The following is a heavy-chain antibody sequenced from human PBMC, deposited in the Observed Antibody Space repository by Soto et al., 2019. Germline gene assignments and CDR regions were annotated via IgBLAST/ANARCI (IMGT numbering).Heavy chain of an antibody. CDR1: GYTFTSYY. Sequence: ASVKVSCKASGYTFTSYYMHWVRHAPGQGLEWMGTINPSGGSTSYAQKFQGRVTMTRDTSTSTVYMELSSLRSEDTAVYYCARDPLVLRFLEWLSPSYGMDVWGQGTTVTVSS. CDR2: INPSGGST. V-gene: IGHV1-46*01. J-gene: IGHJ6*02. CDR3: ARDPLVLRFLEWLSPSYGMDV. D-gene: IGHD3-3*01.